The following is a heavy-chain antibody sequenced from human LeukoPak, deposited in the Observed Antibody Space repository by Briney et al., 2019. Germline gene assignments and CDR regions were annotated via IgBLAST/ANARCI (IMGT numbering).Heavy chain of an antibody. CDR3: ARQRYQRDAFDI. Sequence: GGSLRLSCAASGVTFSSYEMNWGRQAPRKGLWWGSYISSSGSTIDYPDSVKGRFTISRYNAMNSQYLQMNSQRAEDTSVYYCARQRYQRDAFDIWGQGTMVTVSS. J-gene: IGHJ3*02. CDR2: ISSSGSTI. D-gene: IGHD2-2*01. V-gene: IGHV3-48*03. CDR1: GVTFSSYE.